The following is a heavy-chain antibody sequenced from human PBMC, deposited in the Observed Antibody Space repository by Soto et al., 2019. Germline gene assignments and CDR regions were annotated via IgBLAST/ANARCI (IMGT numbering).Heavy chain of an antibody. V-gene: IGHV4-30-4*01. Sequence: SETLSLTCTVSAGSINDHYYFWNWIRQAPGKGLEWIGCIYYRGGTHYNPSLESRVTISIDTSRNQFSLNLTSVTAADTAVYFCARDRVPSYSYGLDVWGQGTTVTVSS. J-gene: IGHJ6*02. CDR3: ARDRVPSYSYGLDV. D-gene: IGHD2-21*01. CDR1: AGSINDHYYF. CDR2: IYYRGGT.